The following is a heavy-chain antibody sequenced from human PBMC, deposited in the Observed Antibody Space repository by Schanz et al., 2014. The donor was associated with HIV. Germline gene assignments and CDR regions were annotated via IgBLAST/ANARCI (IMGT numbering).Heavy chain of an antibody. V-gene: IGHV3-23*01. Sequence: EVQLLESAGGLVQPGGSLRLSCAASGFTFNNYAMTWVRQAPGKGLEWVSSISESGGRTYYADSVKGRFTISRDNSKNTLYLQMTTLRIDDTAVYYCAKPEYDSRGNSQSHFDYWGQGTLVTVSS. D-gene: IGHD3-22*01. J-gene: IGHJ4*02. CDR3: AKPEYDSRGNSQSHFDY. CDR1: GFTFNNYA. CDR2: ISESGGRT.